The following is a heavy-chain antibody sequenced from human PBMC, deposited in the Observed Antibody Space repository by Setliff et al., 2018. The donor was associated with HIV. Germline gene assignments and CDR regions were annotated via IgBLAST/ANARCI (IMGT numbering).Heavy chain of an antibody. Sequence: ASVKVSCQASGYSFFSYSITWVRQAPGQGLEWVGWINCYSGDSKFPEKPQGRSTMTADPSTSTAYMELRNLTSDDTAMYYCARATYSGSPNPPQDYWGQGTLVTVSS. J-gene: IGHJ4*02. CDR1: GYSFFSYS. D-gene: IGHD1-26*01. CDR2: INCYSGDS. CDR3: ARATYSGSPNPPQDY. V-gene: IGHV1-18*01.